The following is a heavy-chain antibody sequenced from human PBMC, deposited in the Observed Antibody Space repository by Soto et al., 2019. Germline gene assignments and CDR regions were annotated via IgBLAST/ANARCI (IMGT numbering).Heavy chain of an antibody. CDR3: ARAVSHGEDNYYYYMDV. CDR1: GYSFTSYW. CDR2: IYPGDSDT. J-gene: IGHJ6*03. Sequence: GESLKISCKGSGYSFTSYWIGWVRQVPGKGLEWMGIIYPGDSDTRYSPSFQGQVTISADKSISTAYLQWSSLKASDTAVYYCARAVSHGEDNYYYYMDVWGKGTTVTVSS. D-gene: IGHD4-17*01. V-gene: IGHV5-51*01.